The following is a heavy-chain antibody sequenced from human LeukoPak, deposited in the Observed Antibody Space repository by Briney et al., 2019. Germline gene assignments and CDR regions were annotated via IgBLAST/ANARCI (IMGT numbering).Heavy chain of an antibody. D-gene: IGHD4-17*01. CDR2: IYYSGST. Sequence: KPSETLSLTCTVSGVSISSYYWSWIRQPPGKGLEWIGYIYYSGSTNYNPSLKSRVTISVDTSKNQFSLKLSSVTAADTAVYYCARDFGIYGDYGTAFDIWGQGTMVTVSS. J-gene: IGHJ3*02. CDR3: ARDFGIYGDYGTAFDI. CDR1: GVSISSYY. V-gene: IGHV4-59*01.